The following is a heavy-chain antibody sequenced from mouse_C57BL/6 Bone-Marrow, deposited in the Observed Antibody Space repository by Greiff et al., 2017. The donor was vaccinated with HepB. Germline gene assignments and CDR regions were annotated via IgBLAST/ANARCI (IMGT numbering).Heavy chain of an antibody. CDR3: ARSGNYGPWFAY. CDR1: GYTFTSYW. J-gene: IGHJ3*01. D-gene: IGHD1-1*02. V-gene: IGHV1-55*01. Sequence: VQLQQSGAELVKPGASVKMSCKASGYTFTSYWITWVKQRPGQGLEWIGDIYPGSGSTNYNEKFKSKATLTVDTSSSTAYMQLSSLTSEDSAVYYCARSGNYGPWFAYWGQGTLVTVSA. CDR2: IYPGSGST.